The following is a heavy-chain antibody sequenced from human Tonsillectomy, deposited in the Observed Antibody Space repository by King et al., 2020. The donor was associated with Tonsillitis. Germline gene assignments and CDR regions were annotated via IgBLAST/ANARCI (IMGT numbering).Heavy chain of an antibody. CDR3: ARRDIPGMDV. CDR1: GGSFSGYY. V-gene: IGHV4-34*01. D-gene: IGHD2-2*02. CDR2: INHSGST. Sequence: VQLQQWGAGLLKPSETLSLTCAVYGGSFSGYYWSWIRQPPGKGLEWIGEINHSGSTNYNPSLKSRVTLSVDTSKNQFSLKLSSVTAADTAVYYCARRDIPGMDVWGQGTTVTVSS. J-gene: IGHJ6*02.